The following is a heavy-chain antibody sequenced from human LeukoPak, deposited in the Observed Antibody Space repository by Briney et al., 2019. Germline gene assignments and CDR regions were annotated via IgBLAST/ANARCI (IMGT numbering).Heavy chain of an antibody. CDR2: IYYSGST. CDR3: ARHRGSGSPYFDY. V-gene: IGHV4-59*08. D-gene: IGHD3-10*01. Sequence: SETLSLTCTVSGGSISSYYWSWIRQPPGKGLEWIGYIYYSGSTKYNPSLKSRVTMTVDTSKNQFSLKLSSVTAADTAVHYCARHRGSGSPYFDYWGQGTLVTVSS. J-gene: IGHJ4*02. CDR1: GGSISSYY.